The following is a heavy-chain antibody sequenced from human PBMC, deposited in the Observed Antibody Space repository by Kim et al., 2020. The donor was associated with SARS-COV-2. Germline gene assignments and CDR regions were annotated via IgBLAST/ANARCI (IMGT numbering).Heavy chain of an antibody. Sequence: SVKGRFTISRDDAKNSLYLQMNSLRAEDTALYYCAKYGYYGSGSYEPFDYWGQGTLVTVSS. CDR3: AKYGYYGSGSYEPFDY. D-gene: IGHD3-10*01. J-gene: IGHJ4*02. V-gene: IGHV3-9*01.